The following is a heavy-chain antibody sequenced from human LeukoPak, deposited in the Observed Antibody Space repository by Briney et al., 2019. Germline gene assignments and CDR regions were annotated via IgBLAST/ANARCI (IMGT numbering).Heavy chain of an antibody. CDR2: ISYDGSNK. CDR3: ARATITMIVVVPTLDY. D-gene: IGHD3-22*01. V-gene: IGHV3-30-3*01. Sequence: GGSLRLSCAASGFTFSSYAMHWVRQAPGKGLEWVAVISYDGSNKYYADSVKGRFTISRDNSKNTLYLQMNSLRAEDTAVYYCARATITMIVVVPTLDYWGQGTLVTVSS. CDR1: GFTFSSYA. J-gene: IGHJ4*02.